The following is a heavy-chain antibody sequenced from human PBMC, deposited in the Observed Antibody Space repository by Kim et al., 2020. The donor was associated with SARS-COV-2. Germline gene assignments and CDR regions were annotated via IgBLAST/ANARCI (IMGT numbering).Heavy chain of an antibody. D-gene: IGHD6-13*01. CDR2: INTGNDNI. V-gene: IGHV1-3*04. Sequence: ASVKVSCKASGDTFTTHTIHWVRQAPGQRLEWMGWINTGNDNIKYSQRFQDRLTITKDTSARTVYMELNSLTSEDTAIYYCARCWGGRAIAGATYYVDSWGQGTLVTVSS. J-gene: IGHJ4*02. CDR3: ARCWGGRAIAGATYYVDS. CDR1: GDTFTTHT.